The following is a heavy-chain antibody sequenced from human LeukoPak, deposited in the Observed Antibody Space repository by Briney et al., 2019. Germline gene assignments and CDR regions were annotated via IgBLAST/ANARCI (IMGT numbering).Heavy chain of an antibody. D-gene: IGHD2-15*01. Sequence: QPGRSLRLSCVASGFTFSTYGMHWVRQAPDKGLEWVAVIWYDGSNKDYADSVKGRFTISRDNSKNTLYLQMNSLRAEDTAVYYCARAQRDPSGHCADGSCYCFVDWGQGTLVTVSS. V-gene: IGHV3-33*08. CDR3: ARAQRDPSGHCADGSCYCFVD. CDR1: GFTFSTYG. J-gene: IGHJ4*02. CDR2: IWYDGSNK.